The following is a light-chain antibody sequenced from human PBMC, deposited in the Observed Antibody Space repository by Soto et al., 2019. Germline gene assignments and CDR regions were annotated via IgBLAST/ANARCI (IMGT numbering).Light chain of an antibody. CDR3: QQYKDYVYT. Sequence: DIEMTQSPSSLAATGGDRFMITCRASQTVERWMAWYQQKPGKAPKLLISDVSTLERGVPSRFSGSGSATEFTLTISGLQPDDFATYYCQQYKDYVYTFGQGTKVDIK. J-gene: IGKJ2*01. CDR2: DVS. V-gene: IGKV1-5*01. CDR1: QTVERW.